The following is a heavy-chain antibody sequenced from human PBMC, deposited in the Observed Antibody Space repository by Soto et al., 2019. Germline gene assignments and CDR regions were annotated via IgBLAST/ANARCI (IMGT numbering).Heavy chain of an antibody. Sequence: GGSLRLSCGASGFTFNSHGMHWVRQAPGKGLEWVAVISYEGSNNFYAESVKGRFTISRDNSKNTLYLQMNSLRREDTAVYYCARGAEYQLLSRDYFYGMDVWGQGTTVTVSS. CDR2: ISYEGSNN. V-gene: IGHV3-30*03. CDR3: ARGAEYQLLSRDYFYGMDV. D-gene: IGHD2-2*01. J-gene: IGHJ6*02. CDR1: GFTFNSHG.